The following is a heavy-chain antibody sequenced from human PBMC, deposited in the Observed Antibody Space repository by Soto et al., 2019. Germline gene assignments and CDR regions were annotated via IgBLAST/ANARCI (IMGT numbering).Heavy chain of an antibody. CDR1: GFTFSSYA. CDR3: AKGEYCSSTSCYEINYYYYYMDV. D-gene: IGHD2-2*01. V-gene: IGHV3-23*01. CDR2: ISGSGGST. Sequence: GGSLRLSCAASGFTFSSYAMSWVRQAPGKGLEWVSAISGSGGSTYYADSVKGTVTISRDKSKNTLYLEMNSLRAEDRAVYYCAKGEYCSSTSCYEINYYYYYMDVWGKGTTVTVSS. J-gene: IGHJ6*03.